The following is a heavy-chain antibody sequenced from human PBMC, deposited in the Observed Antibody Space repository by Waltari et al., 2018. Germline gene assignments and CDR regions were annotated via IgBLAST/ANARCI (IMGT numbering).Heavy chain of an antibody. CDR1: GFTFSSYG. CDR3: AKAPLVGRGYFDY. V-gene: IGHV3-30*02. Sequence: QVQLVESGGGVVQPGGSLRLSCAASGFTFSSYGMHWVRQAPGKGLEWVAFIRYDGSNKYYADSVKGRFTISRDNSKNTLYLQMNSLRAEDTAVYYCAKAPLVGRGYFDYWGQGTLVTVSS. J-gene: IGHJ4*02. D-gene: IGHD3-10*01. CDR2: IRYDGSNK.